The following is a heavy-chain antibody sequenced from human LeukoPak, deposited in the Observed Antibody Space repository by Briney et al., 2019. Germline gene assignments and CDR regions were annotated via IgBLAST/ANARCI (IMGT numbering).Heavy chain of an antibody. D-gene: IGHD2-2*01. V-gene: IGHV3-23*01. J-gene: IGHJ4*02. CDR2: ISGRGGST. CDR1: GFTFSSYA. CDR3: AKYESRFCSSTSCYPFDY. Sequence: GGSLRLSCAASGFTFSSYAMSWVRQAPGKGLEWVSAISGRGGSTYYADSVKGRFTISRDNSKNTLYLQMNSLRAEDTAVYYCAKYESRFCSSTSCYPFDYWGQGTLVTVSS.